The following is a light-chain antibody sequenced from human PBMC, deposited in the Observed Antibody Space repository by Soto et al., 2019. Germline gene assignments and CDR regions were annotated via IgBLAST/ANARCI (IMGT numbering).Light chain of an antibody. CDR2: GNS. CDR1: SSNIGAGYD. J-gene: IGLJ3*02. CDR3: QSYDSSLSAL. V-gene: IGLV1-40*01. Sequence: QSVLTQPPSVSGAPGQRVTISCTGSSSNIGAGYDVHWYQQLPGTAPKLLIYGNSNRPSGVPDRFSGSKSGTSASLAITGLQAEDEADYCCQSYDSSLSALFGGGTEVTVL.